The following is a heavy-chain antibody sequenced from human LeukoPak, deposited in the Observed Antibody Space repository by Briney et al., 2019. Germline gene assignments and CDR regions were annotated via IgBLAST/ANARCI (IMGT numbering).Heavy chain of an antibody. CDR2: IYYSGST. CDR3: ARDYCSGGSCWAFDY. D-gene: IGHD2-15*01. CDR1: GGSISSYY. J-gene: IGHJ4*02. Sequence: PSETLSLTCTVSGGSISSYYWSWIRQPPGKGLEWIGYIYYSGSTNYNPSLKSRVTISVDTSKNQFFLKLSSVTAADTAVYYCARDYCSGGSCWAFDYWGQGTLVTVSS. V-gene: IGHV4-59*01.